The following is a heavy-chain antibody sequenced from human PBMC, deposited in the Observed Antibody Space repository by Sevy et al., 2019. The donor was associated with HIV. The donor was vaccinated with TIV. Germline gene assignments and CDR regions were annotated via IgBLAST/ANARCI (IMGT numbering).Heavy chain of an antibody. D-gene: IGHD6-19*01. CDR2: IKEDGGEL. J-gene: IGHJ4*02. CDR1: GLTFSSYG. V-gene: IGHV3-7*01. CDR3: TKFYGTGSDVDY. Sequence: GGSLRLSCAASGLTFSSYGMSWVRQAPGKGLEWVANIKEDGGELYYADSVKGRFTVSRDNAKKSLYLQMNSLRAEDTAVYYCTKFYGTGSDVDYWGQGTLVTVSS.